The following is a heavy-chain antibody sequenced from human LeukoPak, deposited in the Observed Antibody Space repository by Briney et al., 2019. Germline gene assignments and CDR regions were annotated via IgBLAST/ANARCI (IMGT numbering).Heavy chain of an antibody. J-gene: IGHJ1*01. D-gene: IGHD1-26*01. CDR3: AKDPGSYPEYFQH. Sequence: PGGSLRLSCAASGFTFSRYAMSWVRQAPGKGLEWVSAISGSGGSTYYADSVKGRFTISRDNSKNTLYLQMNSLRAEDTAVYYCAKDPGSYPEYFQHWGQGTLVTVSS. CDR1: GFTFSRYA. V-gene: IGHV3-23*01. CDR2: ISGSGGST.